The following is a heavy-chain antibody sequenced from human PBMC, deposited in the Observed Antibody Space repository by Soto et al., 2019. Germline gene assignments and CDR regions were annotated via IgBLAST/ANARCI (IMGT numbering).Heavy chain of an antibody. CDR3: ARGFYDSSGCFDY. V-gene: IGHV3-30-3*01. Sequence: GGSLRLSCAASGFTFSSYAMHWVRQAPGKGLEWVAVISYDGSNKYYADSVKGRFTISRDNSKNTLYLQMNGLRAEDTAVYYCARGFYDSSGCFDYWGQGTLVTVSS. D-gene: IGHD3-22*01. CDR1: GFTFSSYA. J-gene: IGHJ4*02. CDR2: ISYDGSNK.